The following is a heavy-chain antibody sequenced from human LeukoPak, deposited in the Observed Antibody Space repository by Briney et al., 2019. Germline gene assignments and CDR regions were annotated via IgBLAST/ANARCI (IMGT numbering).Heavy chain of an antibody. V-gene: IGHV1-46*01. CDR2: INPSGGST. D-gene: IGHD5-24*01. CDR3: ARVDGRDGYNFESDY. J-gene: IGHJ4*02. Sequence: GASVKVSCKASGYTFTTYYMHWVRQAPGQGLEWMGIINPSGGSTSYAQKFQGRVTMTRDMSTSTVYMELSSLRSEDTAVYYCARVDGRDGYNFESDYWGQGTLVTVSS. CDR1: GYTFTTYY.